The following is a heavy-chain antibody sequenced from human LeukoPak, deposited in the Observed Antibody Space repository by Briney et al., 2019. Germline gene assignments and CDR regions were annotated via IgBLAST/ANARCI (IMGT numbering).Heavy chain of an antibody. J-gene: IGHJ6*02. V-gene: IGHV4-61*08. CDR3: ARDGSNWSNDYYHGVDV. CDR1: GGSVSSDGFY. Sequence: SETLSLTCTVSGGSVSSDGFYWTWIRQPPGKGLEWIGYVYYSGSTNYNPSLKSRVTISVDTSKNQFSLKLRSVTAADTAVYYCARDGSNWSNDYYHGVDVWGQGTTVTVSS. D-gene: IGHD4-11*01. CDR2: VYYSGST.